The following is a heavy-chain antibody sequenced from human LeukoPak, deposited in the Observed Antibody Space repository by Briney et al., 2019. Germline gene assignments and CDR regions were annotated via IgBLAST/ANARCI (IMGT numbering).Heavy chain of an antibody. J-gene: IGHJ5*02. CDR3: ARALVEMATLGNWFGP. CDR2: FYHSGST. CDR1: DYSISSGYY. Sequence: SETLSLTCTVSDYSISSGYYWGWIRQPPGKGLEWVGSFYHSGSTYYNPSLKSRVTISVDTSKNQFSLKLTSVTAADTAVYYCARALVEMATLGNWFGPWGQGTLVAVSS. D-gene: IGHD5-24*01. V-gene: IGHV4-38-2*02.